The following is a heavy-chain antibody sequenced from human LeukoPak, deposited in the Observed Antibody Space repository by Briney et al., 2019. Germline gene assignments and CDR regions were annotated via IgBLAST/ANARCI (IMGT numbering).Heavy chain of an antibody. J-gene: IGHJ4*02. CDR1: GYTFTGYY. V-gene: IGHV1-2*02. CDR3: ARGVLGYCSGGSCSPYYFDY. D-gene: IGHD2-15*01. CDR2: INPNSGGT. Sequence: GASVKVSCKASGYTFTGYYMHWVRQAPGQGLEWMGWINPNSGGTNYAQKFQGGVTMTRDTSISTAYMELSRLRSDDTAVYYCARGVLGYCSGGSCSPYYFDYWGQGTLVTVSS.